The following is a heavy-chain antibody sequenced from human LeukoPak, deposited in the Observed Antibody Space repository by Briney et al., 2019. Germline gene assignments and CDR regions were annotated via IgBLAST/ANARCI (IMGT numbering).Heavy chain of an antibody. CDR3: ARLPRSHAAGTVEFVDY. CDR2: FYYSGTT. D-gene: IGHD6-19*01. CDR1: GGSISSSNYC. V-gene: IGHV4-39*01. J-gene: IGHJ4*02. Sequence: KSSETLSLTCTVSGGSISSSNYCWGWIRQPPGKGLEWIGSFYYSGTTDHNLSLKSRVTISVDTSKNQFSLKLSSVTAADTAVYYCARLPRSHAAGTVEFVDYWGQGTVATVSS.